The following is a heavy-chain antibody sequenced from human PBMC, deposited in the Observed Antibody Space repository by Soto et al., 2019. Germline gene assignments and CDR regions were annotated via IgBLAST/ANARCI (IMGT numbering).Heavy chain of an antibody. D-gene: IGHD4-17*01. V-gene: IGHV3-23*01. Sequence: PGGSLRLSCAASGFTFSSYAMSWVRQAPGKGLEWVSAISGSGGSTYYADSVKGRFTISRDNSKNTLYLQMNSLRAEDTAVYYSAKDGPPTVRLGPRWVYYYYGMDVWGQGTTVTVAS. CDR3: AKDGPPTVRLGPRWVYYYYGMDV. CDR1: GFTFSSYA. CDR2: ISGSGGST. J-gene: IGHJ6*02.